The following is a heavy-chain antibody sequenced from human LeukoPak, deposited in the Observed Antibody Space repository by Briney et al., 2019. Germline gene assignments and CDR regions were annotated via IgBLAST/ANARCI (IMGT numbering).Heavy chain of an antibody. D-gene: IGHD3-22*01. CDR1: GDSVSSNSAA. Sequence: SQTLSLTCAISGDSVSSNSAAWNWIRQSPSRGLEWLGRTYYRSKWYNDYAVSVKSRITINPDTSKNQFSLQLNSVTPEDTAVYYCARSGYYDSSGYYGGFSFWGQGTLVTVSS. J-gene: IGHJ4*02. V-gene: IGHV6-1*01. CDR2: TYYRSKWYN. CDR3: ARSGYYDSSGYYGGFSF.